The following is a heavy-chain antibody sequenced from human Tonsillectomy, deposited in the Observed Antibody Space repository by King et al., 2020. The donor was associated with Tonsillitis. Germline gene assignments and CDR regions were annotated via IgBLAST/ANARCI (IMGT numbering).Heavy chain of an antibody. CDR1: GFTFSSYS. CDR2: ISSRSNYI. CDR3: ARDKNYYDSSGYYRDPFDY. D-gene: IGHD3-22*01. J-gene: IGHJ4*02. Sequence: VQLVESGGGLVKPGGSLRLSCAASGFTFSSYSMNWVRQAPGKGLEWVSSISSRSNYIFYADSVKGRFTISRDNAKNSLYLQMNSLRAEDTAVYYCARDKNYYDSSGYYRDPFDYWGQGTLVTVSS. V-gene: IGHV3-21*01.